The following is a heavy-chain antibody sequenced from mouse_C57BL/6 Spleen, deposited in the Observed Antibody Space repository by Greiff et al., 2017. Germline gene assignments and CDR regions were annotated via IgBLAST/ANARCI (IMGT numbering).Heavy chain of an antibody. D-gene: IGHD1-1*01. CDR2: IDPSDSET. CDR3: TRRNYYGSSLYYFDC. J-gene: IGHJ2*01. CDR1: GYTFTSYW. V-gene: IGHV1-52*01. Sequence: QVQLQQPGAELVRPGSSVKLSCKASGYTFTSYWMHWVKQRPIQGLEWIGNIDPSDSETHYKQKFKDKATLTVDKSTSTDYMQLSSLTSEDSAVYYCTRRNYYGSSLYYFDCWGQGTTLTVAT.